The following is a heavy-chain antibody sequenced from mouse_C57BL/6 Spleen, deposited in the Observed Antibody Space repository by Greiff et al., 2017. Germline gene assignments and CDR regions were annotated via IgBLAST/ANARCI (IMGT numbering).Heavy chain of an antibody. V-gene: IGHV1-66*01. CDR1: GYSFTSYY. CDR3: AREVGSPVDF. Sequence: QVQLQQSGPELVKPGASVKISCKASGYSFTSYYIHWVKQRPGKGLEWIGWIYPGSGSTKYNEKFKGKATLTADTSSSTAYMQLSSLTSEDSAVYYCAREVGSPVDFWGQGTTRTVSS. J-gene: IGHJ2*01. D-gene: IGHD1-1*01. CDR2: IYPGSGST.